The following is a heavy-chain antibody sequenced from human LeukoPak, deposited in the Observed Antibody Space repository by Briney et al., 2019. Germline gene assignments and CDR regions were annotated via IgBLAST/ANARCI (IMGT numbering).Heavy chain of an antibody. CDR3: AKDFYGDFLYYFDY. D-gene: IGHD4-17*01. CDR1: GFTVSSNY. V-gene: IGHV3-66*02. J-gene: IGHJ4*02. CDR2: IYSGGST. Sequence: PGGSLRLSCAASGFTVSSNYMSWVRQAPGKGLEWVSVIYSGGSTYYADSVKGRFTISRDNSKNTLYLQMNSLRAEDTAVYYCAKDFYGDFLYYFDYWGQGTLVTVSS.